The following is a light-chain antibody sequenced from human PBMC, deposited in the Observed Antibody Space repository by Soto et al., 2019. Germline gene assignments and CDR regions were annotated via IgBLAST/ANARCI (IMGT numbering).Light chain of an antibody. CDR3: QSYDSSLRGYWV. CDR2: GDT. V-gene: IGLV1-40*01. J-gene: IGLJ3*02. Sequence: QSVLTQPPSVSGAPGQTVTISCTGSSSNIGAGDDVHWYQQHPGKAPKLLIYGDTNRPSGVPDRFSGSKSGTSASLAITGLQAEDEADYYCQSYDSSLRGYWVFGGGTKLTVL. CDR1: SSNIGAGDD.